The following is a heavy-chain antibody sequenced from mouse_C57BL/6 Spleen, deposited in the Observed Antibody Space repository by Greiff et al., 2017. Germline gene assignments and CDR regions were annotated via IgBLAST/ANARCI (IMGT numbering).Heavy chain of an antibody. V-gene: IGHV1-18*01. CDR3: ARRTGTDYYAMDY. D-gene: IGHD4-1*01. Sequence: VQLQQSGPELVKPGASVKIPCTASGYTFTDYNMDWVKQSHGKSLEWIGDINPNNGGTIYNQKFKGKATLTVDKSSSTAYMELRSLTSEDTAVYYCARRTGTDYYAMDYWGQGTSVTVSS. CDR2: INPNNGGT. CDR1: GYTFTDYN. J-gene: IGHJ4*01.